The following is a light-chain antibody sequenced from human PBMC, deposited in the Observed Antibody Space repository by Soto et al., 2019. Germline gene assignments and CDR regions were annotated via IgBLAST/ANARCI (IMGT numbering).Light chain of an antibody. CDR3: QQYNNWPLT. CDR1: QSVSSN. CDR2: GAS. J-gene: IGKJ5*01. V-gene: IGKV3-15*01. Sequence: EIVMTQSPATLSVSPGERATLSCRASQSVSSNLAWYQQKPGQAPRLLIYGASSRATGIPVRFSGSGSGTEFTLPISSLQSEDFAVYYCQQYNNWPLTFGQGTRLEIK.